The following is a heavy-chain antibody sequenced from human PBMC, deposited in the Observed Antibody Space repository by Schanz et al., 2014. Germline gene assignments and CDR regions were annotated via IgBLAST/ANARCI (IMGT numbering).Heavy chain of an antibody. CDR3: ARAKRFGDMDV. CDR1: GYAFSDYG. CDR2: ISPYTGNT. D-gene: IGHD3-10*01. J-gene: IGHJ6*02. Sequence: QVQLEQSGAEVKKPGASVKVSCKTSGYAFSDYGITWVRQAPGQGLQWMGWISPYTGNTNYAQTLQGRVTMTADTSTSTAYMDLRNLRSDDTAVYYCARAKRFGDMDVWGQGTTVTVSS. V-gene: IGHV1-18*01.